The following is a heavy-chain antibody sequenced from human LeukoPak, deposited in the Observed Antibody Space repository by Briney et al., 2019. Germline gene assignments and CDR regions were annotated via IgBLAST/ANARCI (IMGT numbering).Heavy chain of an antibody. CDR2: IYYSGST. CDR1: GGSISSSSYY. CDR3: ARLWLATTGDYFDY. Sequence: SETLSLTCTVSGGSISSSSYYWGWIRQPPGKGLEWIGSIYYSGSTYYNPSLKSRVTISVDTSKNQFSLKLSSVTAADTAVYYCARLWLATTGDYFDYWGQGTLVTVSS. J-gene: IGHJ4*02. D-gene: IGHD5-12*01. V-gene: IGHV4-39*01.